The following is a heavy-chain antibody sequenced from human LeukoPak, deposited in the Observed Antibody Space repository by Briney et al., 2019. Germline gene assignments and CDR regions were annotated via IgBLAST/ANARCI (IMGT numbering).Heavy chain of an antibody. D-gene: IGHD6-19*01. V-gene: IGHV3-49*03. CDR3: TRDWPWLALDY. Sequence: GGSLRLSCTASGFTFGDYVMSWFRQAPGKGREWVGFIRSKAYGGTTEYAASVKGRFTISRDDFKSIAYLQMHSLKTEDTAVYYCTRDWPWLALDYWGQGTLVTVSS. CDR1: GFTFGDYV. J-gene: IGHJ4*02. CDR2: IRSKAYGGTT.